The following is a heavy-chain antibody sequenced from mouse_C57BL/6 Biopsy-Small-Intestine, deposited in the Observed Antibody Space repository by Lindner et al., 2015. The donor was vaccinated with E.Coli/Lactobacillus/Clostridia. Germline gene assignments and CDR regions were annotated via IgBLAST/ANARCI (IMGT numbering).Heavy chain of an antibody. D-gene: IGHD1-1*01. V-gene: IGHV1-81*01. J-gene: IGHJ4*01. CDR2: IYPRSGNT. CDR1: GYTFTSYG. Sequence: VQLQESGSELARPGASVKLSCKASGYTFTSYGISWVKQRTGQGLEWIGEIYPRSGNTYYNEKFKGKATVTVDKSSSTAYMELRSLTSGDSAVYLCARDYYGTSSYYAMDYWGQGTSVTVSS. CDR3: ARDYYGTSSYYAMDY.